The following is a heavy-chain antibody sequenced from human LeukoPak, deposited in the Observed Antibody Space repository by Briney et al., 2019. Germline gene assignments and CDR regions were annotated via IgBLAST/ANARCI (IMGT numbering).Heavy chain of an antibody. CDR2: ISDSGGRT. J-gene: IGHJ4*02. D-gene: IGHD3-22*01. Sequence: LPGGSLRLSCAASGFTFSSYAMSWVRQAPGKGLEWVAGISDSGGRTNYADSVKGRFTISRDNPKNTLYLQMNSLRADDTAVYFCAKRGVVIRVILVGFHKEAYYFDSWGQGALVTVSS. CDR1: GFTFSSYA. CDR3: AKRGVVIRVILVGFHKEAYYFDS. V-gene: IGHV3-23*01.